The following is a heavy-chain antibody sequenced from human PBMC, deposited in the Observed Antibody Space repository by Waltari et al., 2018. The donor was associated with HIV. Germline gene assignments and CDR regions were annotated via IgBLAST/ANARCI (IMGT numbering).Heavy chain of an antibody. V-gene: IGHV4-39*07. J-gene: IGHJ6*02. CDR1: GGSISSSSYY. Sequence: QLQLQESGPGLVKPSETLSLTCTVSGGSISSSSYYWGWIRQPPGKGLEWIGSIYYSGSTYYNPSLKSRVTISVDTSKNQFSLKLSSVTAADTAVYYCARDSGYDPDNYYGMDVWGQGP. D-gene: IGHD5-12*01. CDR2: IYYSGST. CDR3: ARDSGYDPDNYYGMDV.